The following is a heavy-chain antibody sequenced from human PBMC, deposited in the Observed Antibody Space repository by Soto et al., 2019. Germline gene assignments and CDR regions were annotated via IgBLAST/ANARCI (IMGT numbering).Heavy chain of an antibody. Sequence: GESLKISCKGSGYSFTSYWISWVRQMPGKGLEWMGRIDPSDSYTNYSPSFQGHVTISADKSISTAYLQWSSLKASDTAMYYCARGIAAAGTNYYYGMDGWGQGTTVTVSS. CDR1: GYSFTSYW. D-gene: IGHD6-13*01. V-gene: IGHV5-10-1*01. CDR3: ARGIAAAGTNYYYGMDG. CDR2: IDPSDSYT. J-gene: IGHJ6*02.